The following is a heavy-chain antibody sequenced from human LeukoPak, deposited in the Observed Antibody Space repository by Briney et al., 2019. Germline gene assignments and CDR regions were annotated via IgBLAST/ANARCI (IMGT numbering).Heavy chain of an antibody. CDR1: GFTMYA. J-gene: IGHJ6*03. CDR3: ARDGHNYYYYMDV. CDR2: ISGTGDDT. Sequence: GGSLRLSCAVSGFTMYAMTWVRQAPGKRLEWVSAISGTGDDTFYADSVKGRFTISRDNAKNSLYLQMNSLRAEDTAVYYCARDGHNYYYYMDVWGKGTTVTVSS. V-gene: IGHV3-23*01.